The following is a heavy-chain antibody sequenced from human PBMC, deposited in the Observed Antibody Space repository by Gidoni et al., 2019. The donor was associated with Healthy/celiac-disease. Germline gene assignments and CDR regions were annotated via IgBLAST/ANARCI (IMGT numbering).Heavy chain of an antibody. V-gene: IGHV3-20*01. Sequence: EVQLVESGGGVVRPGGSLRLSCAASGFTFDDYGLSWVRQAPGKGLEWVSGINWNGGSTGYADSVKGRFTISRDNAKNSLYLQMNSLRAEDTALYHCARVALKYYGSSGYYGAFDIWGQGTMVTVSS. CDR2: INWNGGST. CDR1: GFTFDDYG. CDR3: ARVALKYYGSSGYYGAFDI. D-gene: IGHD3-22*01. J-gene: IGHJ3*02.